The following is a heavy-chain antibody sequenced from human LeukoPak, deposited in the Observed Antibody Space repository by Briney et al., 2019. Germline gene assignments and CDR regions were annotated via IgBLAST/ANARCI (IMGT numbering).Heavy chain of an antibody. D-gene: IGHD1-1*01. CDR3: ASPANDLPYYYYMDV. Sequence: GGSLRLSCAASGFTFSSYWMSWVRQAPGKGLGWVANIKQDGSEKYYVDSVKGRFTISRDNAKNSLYLQMNSLRAEDTAVYYCASPANDLPYYYYMDVWGKGTTVTVSS. J-gene: IGHJ6*03. CDR2: IKQDGSEK. V-gene: IGHV3-7*01. CDR1: GFTFSSYW.